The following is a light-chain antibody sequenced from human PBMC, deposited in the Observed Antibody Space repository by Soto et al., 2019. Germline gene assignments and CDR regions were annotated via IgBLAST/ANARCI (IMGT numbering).Light chain of an antibody. Sequence: SYELTQPPSVSVAPGQTARITCGGNNIGSKSVHWYQQKPGQAPVLVVCDDSDRPSGIPERFSGSKSGNTATLTISRVEVGDEADYFCQVWDPSSDPNYVFGTGTKVTVL. CDR1: NIGSKS. CDR2: DDS. V-gene: IGLV3-21*02. J-gene: IGLJ1*01. CDR3: QVWDPSSDPNYV.